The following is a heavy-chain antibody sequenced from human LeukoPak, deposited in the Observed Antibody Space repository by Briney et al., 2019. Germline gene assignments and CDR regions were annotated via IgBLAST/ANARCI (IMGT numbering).Heavy chain of an antibody. J-gene: IGHJ4*02. Sequence: SRTLSLTCAISGDSVSSNSAAWNWIRQSPSRGLEWLGRTYYRSKWYNDYAVSVKSRITINPDTSKNQFSLQLNSVTPEDTAVYYCAREANSRSYYGTHVFDYWGQGTLVTVSS. V-gene: IGHV6-1*01. D-gene: IGHD3-10*01. CDR2: TYYRSKWYN. CDR3: AREANSRSYYGTHVFDY. CDR1: GDSVSSNSAA.